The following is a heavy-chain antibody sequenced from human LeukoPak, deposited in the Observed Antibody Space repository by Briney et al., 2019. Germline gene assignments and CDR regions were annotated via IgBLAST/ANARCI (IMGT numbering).Heavy chain of an antibody. CDR2: MNPNSGNT. CDR1: GYTFTSYD. D-gene: IGHD6-19*01. Sequence: ASVKVSCKASGYTFTSYDINWVRQATGQGLEWMGWMNPNSGNTGYAQKFQGRVTMTRNTSISTAYMELSSLRSEDTAVYYCARGLSSGWPDAFDIWGQGTMVTVSS. J-gene: IGHJ3*02. CDR3: ARGLSSGWPDAFDI. V-gene: IGHV1-8*01.